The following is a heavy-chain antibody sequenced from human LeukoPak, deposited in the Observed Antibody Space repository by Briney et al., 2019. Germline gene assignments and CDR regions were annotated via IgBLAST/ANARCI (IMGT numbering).Heavy chain of an antibody. CDR1: GGTFSSYA. J-gene: IGHJ4*02. D-gene: IGHD4-11*01. V-gene: IGHV1-69*05. CDR3: ASGRRTTPSFDY. Sequence: ASVKVSCKASGGTFSSYAISWVRQAPGQGLEWMGGIIPIFGTANYAQKFQGRVTITTDESTSTAYMELSSLRSEDTAVYYCASGRRTTPSFDYWGQGTLVTVSS. CDR2: IIPIFGTA.